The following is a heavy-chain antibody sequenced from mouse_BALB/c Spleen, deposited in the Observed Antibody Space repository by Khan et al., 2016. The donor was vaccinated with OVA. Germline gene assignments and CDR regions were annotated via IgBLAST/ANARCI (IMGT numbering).Heavy chain of an antibody. CDR1: GYTFTAYW. D-gene: IGHD2-1*01. V-gene: IGHV1-7*01. J-gene: IGHJ3*01. CDR3: ARRGLYGIFAY. CDR2: IDPSTDYT. Sequence: VQLVESGAELAKPGASVKMSCKASGYTFTAYWVHWVKQRPGQGLEWIGYIDPSTDYTEYNQRFKDKATLTTDKSSSTAYMQLSSLTSEDSAGYYCARRGLYGIFAYGGQGTLVTVSA.